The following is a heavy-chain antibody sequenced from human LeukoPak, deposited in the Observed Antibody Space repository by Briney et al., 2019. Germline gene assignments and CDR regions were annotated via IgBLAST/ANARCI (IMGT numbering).Heavy chain of an antibody. CDR2: INPNSGRT. CDR3: ARGTYYDSSGYYFDY. J-gene: IGHJ4*02. Sequence: ASVKVSCKASGYTFTGYYMHWVRQAPGQGLEWMGWINPNSGRTNYAQKFQGRVTMTGDTSISTAYMELTRLTSDDTAVYYCARGTYYDSSGYYFDYWGQGTLVTVSS. CDR1: GYTFTGYY. D-gene: IGHD3-22*01. V-gene: IGHV1-2*02.